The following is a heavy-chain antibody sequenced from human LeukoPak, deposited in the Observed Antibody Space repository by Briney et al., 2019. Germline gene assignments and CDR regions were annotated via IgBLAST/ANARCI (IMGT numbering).Heavy chain of an antibody. D-gene: IGHD2-21*02. V-gene: IGHV4-31*03. CDR2: IYCRGGT. Sequence: PSETLSVTCPVSGGSNSSGGYYWSWTRPHPGKGLEWIGYIYCRGGTYYSPALKSRVTISVDTSKNQSSLKLSSVTAGDTAVYYCARDIAYCGGDCYSNPSWFDPWGQGTLVTVSS. J-gene: IGHJ5*02. CDR3: ARDIAYCGGDCYSNPSWFDP. CDR1: GGSNSSGGYY.